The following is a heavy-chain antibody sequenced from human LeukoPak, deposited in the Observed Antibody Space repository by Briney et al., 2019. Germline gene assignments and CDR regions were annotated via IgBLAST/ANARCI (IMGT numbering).Heavy chain of an antibody. Sequence: GGSLRLSCAASGFTFDVYTMHWVRQAPGKGLEWVSLISWDGGSTYYADSVKGRFTISRDNSKNSLYLQMNSLRAEDTALYYFAKGSAGCCYVSGGGVDYWGQGTLVTVSS. D-gene: IGHD3-10*01. CDR2: ISWDGGST. CDR1: GFTFDVYT. J-gene: IGHJ4*02. V-gene: IGHV3-43*01. CDR3: AKGSAGCCYVSGGGVDY.